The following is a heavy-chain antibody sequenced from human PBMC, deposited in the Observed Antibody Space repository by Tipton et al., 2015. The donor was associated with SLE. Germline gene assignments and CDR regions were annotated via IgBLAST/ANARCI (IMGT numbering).Heavy chain of an antibody. D-gene: IGHD6-6*01. CDR1: GGSISSYY. V-gene: IGHV4-39*07. CDR2: IYYSGST. Sequence: TLSLTCTVSGGSISSYYWGWIRQPPGKGLEWIGSIYYSGSTYYNPSLKSRVTISVDTSKNQFSLKLSSVTAADTAVYYCARAEQLADYWYFDLWGRGTLVTVSS. J-gene: IGHJ2*01. CDR3: ARAEQLADYWYFDL.